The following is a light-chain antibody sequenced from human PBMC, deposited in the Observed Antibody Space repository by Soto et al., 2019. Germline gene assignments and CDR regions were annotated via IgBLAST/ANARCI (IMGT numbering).Light chain of an antibody. Sequence: DIQLTQSPSTLSASVGDRVTITCRASQSISSWLAWYQQKPGKAPKVLIYDASSLESGVPSRFSGSGSGTEFTLTISSLQPDDFATYYCQQYSTYATFGQGTKV. CDR3: QQYSTYAT. V-gene: IGKV1-5*01. J-gene: IGKJ1*01. CDR2: DAS. CDR1: QSISSW.